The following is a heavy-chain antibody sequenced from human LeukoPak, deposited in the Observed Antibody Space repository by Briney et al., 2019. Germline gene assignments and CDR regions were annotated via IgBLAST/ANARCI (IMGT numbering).Heavy chain of an antibody. CDR3: ARRSDLCGFSDS. Sequence: SETLSLTCTVSGGLITKSPFYWGWIRQTPGRGLEWIGNIFYSGVTYYNLSLKSRVSISVHTANNQFSLTLSSVTAADTAVYFCARRSDLCGFSDSWGQGILVTVSA. D-gene: IGHD5-12*01. CDR2: IFYSGVT. CDR1: GGLITKSPFY. V-gene: IGHV4-39*01. J-gene: IGHJ4*02.